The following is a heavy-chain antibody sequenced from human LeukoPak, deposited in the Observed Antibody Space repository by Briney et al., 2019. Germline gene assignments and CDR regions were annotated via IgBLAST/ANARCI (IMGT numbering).Heavy chain of an antibody. D-gene: IGHD1-26*01. J-gene: IGHJ3*02. CDR2: IIYGGST. Sequence: SETLSLTCTVSGGSISSYYWSWIRQPPGKGLEWIGYIIYGGSTNYNPSLKSRVTISVDTSRNQFSLKLYSVTAADTAMYYCAREDSAISDNAFDIWGQGTLVTISS. V-gene: IGHV4-59*12. CDR3: AREDSAISDNAFDI. CDR1: GGSISSYY.